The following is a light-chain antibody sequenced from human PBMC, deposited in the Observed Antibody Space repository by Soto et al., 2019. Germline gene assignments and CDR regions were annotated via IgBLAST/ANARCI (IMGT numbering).Light chain of an antibody. CDR2: EVR. V-gene: IGLV2-14*01. CDR3: SAYTSRSTLV. CDR1: SRDIGAYNL. J-gene: IGLJ2*01. Sequence: QSALTQPASVSGSPGQSITISCSGTSRDIGAYNLVSWYQQPPGKAPKLLIYEVRNRPSGISYRFSGSKSGTTASLTISSLLPEDEADYYCSAYTSRSTLVFVGGTKLTVL.